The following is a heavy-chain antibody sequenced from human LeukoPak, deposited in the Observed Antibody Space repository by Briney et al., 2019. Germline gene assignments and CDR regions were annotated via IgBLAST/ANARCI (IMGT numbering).Heavy chain of an antibody. D-gene: IGHD3-9*01. V-gene: IGHV1-24*01. J-gene: IGHJ4*02. CDR3: ATDQKKWTTRYNY. CDR1: GYTFTSYG. CDR2: FDPEDGET. Sequence: ASVKVSCKASGYTFTSYGISWVRQAPGKGLEWMGGFDPEDGETIYAQKFQGRVTMTEDTSTDTAYMELSSLRSEDTAVYYCATDQKKWTTRYNYWGQGTLVTVSS.